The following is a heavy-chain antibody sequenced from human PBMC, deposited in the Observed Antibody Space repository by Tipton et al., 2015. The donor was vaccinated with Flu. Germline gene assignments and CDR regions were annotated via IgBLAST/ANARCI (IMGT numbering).Heavy chain of an antibody. Sequence: SLRLSCAASGFTFSSYGMHWVRQAPGKGPEWVAVIWYDGSNKYYADSVKGRFTISRDNSKNTLYLQMNSLRAEDTAVYYCARGTTSKTGYFDYWGQGTLVPVSS. J-gene: IGHJ4*02. CDR3: ARGTTSKTGYFDY. CDR1: GFTFSSYG. CDR2: IWYDGSNK. D-gene: IGHD2-2*01. V-gene: IGHV3-33*01.